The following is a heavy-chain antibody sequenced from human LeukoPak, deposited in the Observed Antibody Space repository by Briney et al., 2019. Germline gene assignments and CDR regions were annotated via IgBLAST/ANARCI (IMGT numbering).Heavy chain of an antibody. V-gene: IGHV4-59*08. CDR1: GGSISSYY. Sequence: SETLSLTCTVSGGSISSYYWSWIRQPPGKGLEWIGYIYYSGSTNYNPSLKSRVNISVDTSKNQFSLKLSPVTAADTAVYYCARLGKYYDILAGYYRPHWYFDLWGRGTLVTVSS. CDR3: ARLGKYYDILAGYYRPHWYFDL. CDR2: IYYSGST. D-gene: IGHD3-9*01. J-gene: IGHJ2*01.